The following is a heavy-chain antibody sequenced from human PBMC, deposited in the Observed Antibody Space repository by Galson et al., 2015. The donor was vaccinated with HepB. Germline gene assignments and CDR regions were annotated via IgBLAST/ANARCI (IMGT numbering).Heavy chain of an antibody. CDR2: INPNSGGT. CDR1: GYTFTGYY. D-gene: IGHD1-26*01. CDR3: ARVQKWEPTGGFDY. J-gene: IGHJ4*02. Sequence: SVKVSCKASGYTFTGYYMHWVRQAPGQGLEWMGWINPNSGGTNYAQKFQGRVTMTRDTSNSTAYMELSRLRSDDTAVYYCARVQKWEPTGGFDYWGQGTLVTVSS. V-gene: IGHV1-2*02.